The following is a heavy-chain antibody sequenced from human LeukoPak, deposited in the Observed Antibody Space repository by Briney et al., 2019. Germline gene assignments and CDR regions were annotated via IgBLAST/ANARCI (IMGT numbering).Heavy chain of an antibody. CDR2: INPNSGGT. Sequence: ASVKVSCKASGYTFTGYYMHWVRQAPGQGLEWMGWINPNSGGTNYAQKFQGRVTMTRDTSISTAYMELSRLRSDDTAVYYCARVQYYYDSSGYPAFDYWGQGTLVTVSS. CDR3: ARVQYYYDSSGYPAFDY. J-gene: IGHJ4*02. D-gene: IGHD3-22*01. V-gene: IGHV1-2*02. CDR1: GYTFTGYY.